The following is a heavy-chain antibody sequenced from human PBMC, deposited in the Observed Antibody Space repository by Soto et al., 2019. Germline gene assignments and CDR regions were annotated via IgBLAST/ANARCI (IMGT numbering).Heavy chain of an antibody. CDR2: VWLDGSNK. CDR3: ARGGSSSWYLHWFDP. D-gene: IGHD6-13*01. J-gene: IGHJ5*02. Sequence: QVQLVESGGGEVQPGRSLRLSCAASGFTFSSYGLHWVRQAPGKGLEWVAVVWLDGSNKYYADSVKGRFTISRDNSKNTLYLQMNSLRAEDTAVYYCARGGSSSWYLHWFDPWGQGTLVTVSS. V-gene: IGHV3-33*01. CDR1: GFTFSSYG.